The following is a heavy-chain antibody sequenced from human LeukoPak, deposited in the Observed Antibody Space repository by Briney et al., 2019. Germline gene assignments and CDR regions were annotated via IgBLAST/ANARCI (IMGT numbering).Heavy chain of an antibody. CDR1: GGSFSGYY. J-gene: IGHJ4*02. D-gene: IGHD3-3*01. V-gene: IGHV4-34*01. CDR3: ARGPTIFGAVEYYFDY. Sequence: PSETLSLTCAVYGGSFSGYYWSWIRQPPGKGLEWIGEINHSGSTNYNPSLKSRVTISVDTSKNQFSLKLSSVTAADTAVYYCARGPTIFGAVEYYFDYWGQGTLVTVSS. CDR2: INHSGST.